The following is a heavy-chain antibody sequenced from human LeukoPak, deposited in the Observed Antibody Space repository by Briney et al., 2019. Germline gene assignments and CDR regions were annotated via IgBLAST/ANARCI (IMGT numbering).Heavy chain of an antibody. V-gene: IGHV4-39*01. Sequence: SETLSLTCTVPGGSISSSSYYWGWIRQPPGKGLEWIGSIYYSGTTYYNPSLNSRVTISVDTSKNQFSLKLSSVTAADTAVYYCARRITYYGSGSSGRFDPWGQGTLVTVSS. CDR2: IYYSGTT. J-gene: IGHJ5*02. CDR1: GGSISSSSYY. D-gene: IGHD3-10*01. CDR3: ARRITYYGSGSSGRFDP.